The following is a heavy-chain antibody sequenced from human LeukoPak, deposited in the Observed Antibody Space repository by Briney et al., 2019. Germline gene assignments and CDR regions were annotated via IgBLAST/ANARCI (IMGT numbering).Heavy chain of an antibody. Sequence: IPSETLSLTCAVSGGSIRSDNWWSWVRQPPGKGLEWIGYIYYSGSTNYNPSLKSRVTISVDTSKNQFSLKLSSVTAADTAVYYCARVSLWMGDYGAFDIWGQGTMVTVSS. CDR2: IYYSGST. CDR3: ARVSLWMGDYGAFDI. D-gene: IGHD4-17*01. J-gene: IGHJ3*02. CDR1: GGSIRSDNW. V-gene: IGHV4-4*02.